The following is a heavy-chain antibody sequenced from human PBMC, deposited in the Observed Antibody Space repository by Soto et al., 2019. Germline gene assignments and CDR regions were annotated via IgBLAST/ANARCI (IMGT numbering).Heavy chain of an antibody. J-gene: IGHJ6*02. CDR2: INAGNGNT. CDR1: GYTFTTYA. CDR3: ARTYCSRTNCHYIWYSMDV. Sequence: HVQLVQSGAEVKEPGASVKVSCKASGYTFTTYAMHWVRQAPGQRLEWMGWINAGNGNTKHSQKFQGRVTITRDTSASTAYMELSSLRSEDTAVYYCARTYCSRTNCHYIWYSMDVWGQGTTVTVSS. V-gene: IGHV1-3*01. D-gene: IGHD2-2*01.